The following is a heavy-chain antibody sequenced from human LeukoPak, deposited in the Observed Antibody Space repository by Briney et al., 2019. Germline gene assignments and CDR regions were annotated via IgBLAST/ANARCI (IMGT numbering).Heavy chain of an antibody. CDR3: ASFLVGASYFDY. CDR1: GGSISSGSYY. V-gene: IGHV4-61*02. D-gene: IGHD1-26*01. J-gene: IGHJ4*02. Sequence: SETLSLTCTVSGGSISSGSYYWSWIRQPAGKGLEWIGRIYTSGSTNYNPSLKSRVTISIDTPKKHFSLKLSSVTAADTAVYYCASFLVGASYFDYWGQGTLVTVSS. CDR2: IYTSGST.